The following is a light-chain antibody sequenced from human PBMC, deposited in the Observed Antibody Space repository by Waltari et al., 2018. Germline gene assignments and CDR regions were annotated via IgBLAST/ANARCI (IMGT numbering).Light chain of an antibody. Sequence: ETVMTQSPATLSVSPGDRATLSCRASQSVSSNLAWYQQKPGQAPRLLIYGASTRATGIPARFSGSESGTEFTLTISSLQSEDFAVYYCQQYINWPGTFGQGTKVEIK. J-gene: IGKJ1*01. V-gene: IGKV3-15*01. CDR1: QSVSSN. CDR2: GAS. CDR3: QQYINWPGT.